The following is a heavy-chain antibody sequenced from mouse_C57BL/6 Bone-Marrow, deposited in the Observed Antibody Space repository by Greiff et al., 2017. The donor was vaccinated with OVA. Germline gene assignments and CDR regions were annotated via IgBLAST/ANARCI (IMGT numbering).Heavy chain of an antibody. J-gene: IGHJ2*01. V-gene: IGHV14-4*01. Sequence: EVQLVESGAELVRPGASVKLSCTASGFNIKDDYMHWVKQRPEQGLEWIGWIDPENGDTEYASKFQGKATITADTSSNTAYLQLSSLTSEDIAVYYCTTPDGYYVGYWGQGTTLTVSS. CDR2: IDPENGDT. CDR3: TTPDGYYVGY. D-gene: IGHD2-3*01. CDR1: GFNIKDDY.